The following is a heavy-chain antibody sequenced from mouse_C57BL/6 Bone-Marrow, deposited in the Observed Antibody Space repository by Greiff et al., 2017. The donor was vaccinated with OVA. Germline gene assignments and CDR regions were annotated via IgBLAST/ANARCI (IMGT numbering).Heavy chain of an antibody. V-gene: IGHV7-3*01. CDR3: ARYIGDYDVKYFDV. Sequence: EVKLMESGGGLVQPGGSLSLSCAASGFTFTDYYMSWVRQPPGKALEWLGFIRNKANGYTTEYSASVKGRFTISRDNSQSILYLQMNALRAEDSATYYCARYIGDYDVKYFDVWGTGTTVTVSS. CDR1: GFTFTDYY. CDR2: IRNKANGYTT. D-gene: IGHD2-4*01. J-gene: IGHJ1*03.